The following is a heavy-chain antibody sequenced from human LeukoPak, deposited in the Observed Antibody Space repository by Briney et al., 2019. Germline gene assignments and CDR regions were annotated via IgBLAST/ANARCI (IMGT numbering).Heavy chain of an antibody. CDR2: ISSSSSAI. J-gene: IGHJ4*02. D-gene: IGHD4-17*01. Sequence: GGSLRLSCAASGFTFSSYEMNWVRQAPGKGLEWVSYISSSSSAIKYADSVKGRFTISRDNAKNSLYLQMDSLRAEDTAVYYCATPPTVTRNYWGQGTLVTVSS. V-gene: IGHV3-48*03. CDR3: ATPPTVTRNY. CDR1: GFTFSSYE.